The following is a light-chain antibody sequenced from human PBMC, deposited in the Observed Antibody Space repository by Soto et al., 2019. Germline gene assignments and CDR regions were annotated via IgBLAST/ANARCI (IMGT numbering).Light chain of an antibody. CDR2: AAS. CDR3: QKYNSAPRA. J-gene: IGKJ1*01. Sequence: DIQMTQSPSSLSASVGDRVTITCRASQGISNYLAWYQQKPGKVPKLLIYAASTLQSGVPSRVSGSGSGTDCTLTISSLQPEDVATYYCQKYNSAPRAFGQGTKVDIK. CDR1: QGISNY. V-gene: IGKV1-27*01.